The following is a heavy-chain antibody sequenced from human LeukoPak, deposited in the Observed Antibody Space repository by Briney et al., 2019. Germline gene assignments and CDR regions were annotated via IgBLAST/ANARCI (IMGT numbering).Heavy chain of an antibody. CDR1: GYTFTSYY. J-gene: IGHJ4*02. D-gene: IGHD4-17*01. Sequence: ASVKVSCKASGYTFTSYYMHWVRQAPGQGLEWMGIINPSAGSTSYAQTFQGRVTMTRDTFTSTVYLELSSLTSEDTAVYYCATGPTVTRLDYWGQGTLVTVSS. V-gene: IGHV1-46*01. CDR3: ATGPTVTRLDY. CDR2: INPSAGST.